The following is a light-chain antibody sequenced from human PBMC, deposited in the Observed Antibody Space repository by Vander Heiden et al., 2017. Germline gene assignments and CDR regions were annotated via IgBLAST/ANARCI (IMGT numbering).Light chain of an antibody. CDR1: NIGSKS. J-gene: IGLJ3*02. Sequence: SYVLTQPPAVSVALGETATLTCGGPNIGSKSVHWYQQKPGQAPVLVINYDVDRPSGIPERFSGSNSGNTATLTISRVEAGDEADYYCQVWDTSRDQGVFGGGTKLTVL. CDR2: YDV. CDR3: QVWDTSRDQGV. V-gene: IGLV3-21*04.